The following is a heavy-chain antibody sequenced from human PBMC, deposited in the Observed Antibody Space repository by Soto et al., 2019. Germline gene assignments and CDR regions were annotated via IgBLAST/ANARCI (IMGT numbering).Heavy chain of an antibody. V-gene: IGHV4-31*03. CDR3: ARGLHEYGFDY. CDR1: GGSISSGGYY. CDR2: IYYSGST. J-gene: IGHJ4*02. D-gene: IGHD4-17*01. Sequence: QVQLQESGPGLVKPSQTLSLTCTVSGGSISSGGYYWSWIRQHPGKGLEWTGYIYYSGSTYYNPSLESRVTISEDTSKSQFSLKLSSVTAAATAVYYCARGLHEYGFDYWGQGTLVTVSS.